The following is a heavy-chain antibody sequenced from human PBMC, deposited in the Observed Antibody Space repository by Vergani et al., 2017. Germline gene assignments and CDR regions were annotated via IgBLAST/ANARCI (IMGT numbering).Heavy chain of an antibody. CDR1: GGSISSGGYS. Sequence: QLQLQESGSGLVKPSQTLSLTCAVSGGSISSGGYSWSWIRQPPGKGLEGIGYIYHSGSTYYNPSLKSRVPISVDRSKNQVSLKLSSVTAADTAVYYCARASLGYCSGGSCYXFDPWGQGTLVTGSS. CDR2: IYHSGST. D-gene: IGHD2-15*01. CDR3: ARASLGYCSGGSCYXFDP. J-gene: IGHJ5*02. V-gene: IGHV4-30-2*01.